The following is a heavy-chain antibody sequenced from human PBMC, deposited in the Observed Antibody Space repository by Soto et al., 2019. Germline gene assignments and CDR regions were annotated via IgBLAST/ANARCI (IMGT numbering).Heavy chain of an antibody. V-gene: IGHV3-23*01. CDR3: AKGLGGYYYMDV. Sequence: GGSLRLSCAASGFTFGTNTMIWVRQAPGKGLEWVSAISESDRTFYPDSVKGRFTISRDNSKNTLFLQVNSLRAEDTAIYYCAKGLGGYYYMDVWDKGTTVTVSS. CDR2: ISESDRT. D-gene: IGHD3-16*01. J-gene: IGHJ6*03. CDR1: GFTFGTNT.